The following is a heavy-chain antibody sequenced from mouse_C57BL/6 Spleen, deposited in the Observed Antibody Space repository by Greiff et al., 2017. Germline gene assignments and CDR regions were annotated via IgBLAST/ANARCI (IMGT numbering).Heavy chain of an antibody. J-gene: IGHJ1*03. V-gene: IGHV1-61*01. Sequence: QVQLQQPGAELVRPGSSVKLSCKASGYTFTSYWMDWVKQRPGQGLEWIGNIYPSDSETHYNQKFKDKATLTVDKSSSTAYMQLSSLTSEDSAVYYCASGYDGGDWYFDVWGTGTTVTVSS. CDR2: IYPSDSET. D-gene: IGHD2-2*01. CDR1: GYTFTSYW. CDR3: ASGYDGGDWYFDV.